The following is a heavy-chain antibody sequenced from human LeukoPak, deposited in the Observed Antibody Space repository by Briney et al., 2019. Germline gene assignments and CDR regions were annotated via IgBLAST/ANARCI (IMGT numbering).Heavy chain of an antibody. CDR3: ARGRRSSGRHYVHDWFDP. CDR1: GYTFTCYG. V-gene: IGHV1-18*01. CDR2: ISAYNGNT. J-gene: IGHJ5*02. D-gene: IGHD6-19*01. Sequence: GASVKVSCKAPGYTFTCYGISWVRQAPGQGLEWMGWISAYNGNTNYAQKLQGRVTMTTDTSTSTAYMELSSLRSEDTAVYYCARGRRSSGRHYVHDWFDPWGQGTLVTVSS.